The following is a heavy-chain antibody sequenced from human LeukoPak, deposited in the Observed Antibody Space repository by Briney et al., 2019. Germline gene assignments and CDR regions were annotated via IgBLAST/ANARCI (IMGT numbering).Heavy chain of an antibody. CDR3: AKRTTGYCISTSCYNY. CDR1: GGSINTNNYY. J-gene: IGHJ4*02. CDR2: IYYSGTT. Sequence: PSETLSLTCTVSGGSINTNNYYWGWIRQPPGKGLEWIGSIYYSGTTYYNPSLERRLTIAIDTSKNLFSLKVSDVTAADTAVYFCAKRTTGYCISTSCYNYWGQGTLVTVSS. D-gene: IGHD2-2*02. V-gene: IGHV4-39*02.